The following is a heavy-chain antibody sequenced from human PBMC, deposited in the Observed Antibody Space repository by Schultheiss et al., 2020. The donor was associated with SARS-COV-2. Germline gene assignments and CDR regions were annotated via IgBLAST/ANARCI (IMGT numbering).Heavy chain of an antibody. D-gene: IGHD4-17*01. CDR1: GFTFSSYA. Sequence: SCAASGFTFSSYAMSWVRQAPGKGLVWVSRINSDGSSTSYADSVKGRFTISRDNSKNTLYLQMNSLKTEDTAVYYCTTDPSGDYEVIWGQGTLVTVSS. J-gene: IGHJ4*02. V-gene: IGHV3-74*01. CDR2: INSDGSST. CDR3: TTDPSGDYEVI.